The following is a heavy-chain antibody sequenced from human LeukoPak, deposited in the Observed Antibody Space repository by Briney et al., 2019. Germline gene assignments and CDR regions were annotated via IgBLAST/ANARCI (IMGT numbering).Heavy chain of an antibody. D-gene: IGHD6-13*01. CDR1: GFTVSSNY. CDR2: IYSGGST. J-gene: IGHJ4*02. Sequence: GGSLRLSCAASGFTVSSNYMSWVRQAPGKGLEWVSVIYSGGSTYYADSVKGRFTISRDNSKNTLYLQMNSLRAEDTAVYYCARDARDGSSWYEDYWGQGTLVTVSS. CDR3: ARDARDGSSWYEDY. V-gene: IGHV3-53*01.